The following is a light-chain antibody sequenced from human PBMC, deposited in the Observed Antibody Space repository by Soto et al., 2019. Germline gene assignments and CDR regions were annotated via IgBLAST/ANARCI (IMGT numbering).Light chain of an antibody. CDR1: QSVSSY. CDR2: DAS. J-gene: IGKJ3*01. V-gene: IGKV3-11*01. CDR3: QQRSNWRFT. Sequence: PGERATLSCRASQSVSSYLAWYQQKPGQAPRLLIYDASNRATGIPARFSGSGSGTDFTLTISSLEPEDFAVYYCQQRSNWRFTFGPGTKVDIK.